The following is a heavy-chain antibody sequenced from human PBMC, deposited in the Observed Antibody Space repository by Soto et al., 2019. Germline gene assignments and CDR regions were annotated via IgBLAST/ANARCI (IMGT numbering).Heavy chain of an antibody. CDR1: GGSFIGYY. V-gene: IGHV4-34*01. J-gene: IGHJ4*02. CDR2: INHSGST. D-gene: IGHD5-18*01. Sequence: PAETLSLTCAVYGGSFIGYYCIWIRQPPGKGLEWIGEINHSGSTNYNPSLKSRVTISVDTSKNQFSLKLSSVTAADTAVYYCASKSDTALDYWGQGTLVTVSS. CDR3: ASKSDTALDY.